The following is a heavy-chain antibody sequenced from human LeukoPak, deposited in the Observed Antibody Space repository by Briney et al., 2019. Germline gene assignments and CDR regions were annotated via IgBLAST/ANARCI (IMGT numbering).Heavy chain of an antibody. D-gene: IGHD6-19*01. Sequence: SSETLSLTCTVSGGSISSYYWSWIRQPPRKGLEWIGYIYYSGSTNYNPSLKSRVTISVDTSKNQFSLKLSSVTAADTAVYYCATYSSGWYGGYYFDYWGQGTLVTVSS. CDR3: ATYSSGWYGGYYFDY. V-gene: IGHV4-59*08. CDR1: GGSISSYY. J-gene: IGHJ4*02. CDR2: IYYSGST.